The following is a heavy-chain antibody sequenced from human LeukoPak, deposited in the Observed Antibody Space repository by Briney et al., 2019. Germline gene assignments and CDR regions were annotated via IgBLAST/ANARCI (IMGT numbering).Heavy chain of an antibody. Sequence: ASVTVSCKASGYTFTGYYMHWVRQAPGQGLEWMGIINPSGGGTSYAQKFQGRVTMTRDTSTSTVYMELSSLRSEDTAVYYCARAGIVGATWFDPWGQGTLVTVSS. CDR3: ARAGIVGATWFDP. D-gene: IGHD1-26*01. J-gene: IGHJ5*02. CDR1: GYTFTGYY. CDR2: INPSGGGT. V-gene: IGHV1-46*01.